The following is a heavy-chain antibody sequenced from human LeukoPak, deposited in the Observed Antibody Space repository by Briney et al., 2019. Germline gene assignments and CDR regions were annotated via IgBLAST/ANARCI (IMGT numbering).Heavy chain of an antibody. CDR1: GFTFSSYE. CDR3: ARDGGDCSGDSCYVDY. Sequence: GGSLRLSCAASGFTFSSYEMNWARQAPGKGLEWVSYISSSGSTKYYVDSVKGRFTISRDNAKNSLYLQMNSLRAEDTALYYCARDGGDCSGDSCYVDYWGQGTLVTVSS. J-gene: IGHJ4*02. D-gene: IGHD2-15*01. V-gene: IGHV3-48*03. CDR2: ISSSGSTK.